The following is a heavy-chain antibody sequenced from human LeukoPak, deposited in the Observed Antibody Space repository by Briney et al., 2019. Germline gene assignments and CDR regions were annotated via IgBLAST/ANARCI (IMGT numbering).Heavy chain of an antibody. CDR3: ARRYFYDSGGYYYYFDY. CDR1: GGSISSSTYY. J-gene: IGHJ4*02. Sequence: SETLSLTCTVSGGSISSSTYYWGWIRQPPGKGLEWIGSIFYSGSTYYNPSLKSRVTISVDTSKNQFSLKLNSVTAADTAVYYCARRYFYDSGGYYYYFDYWGQGTLVTVSS. CDR2: IFYSGST. D-gene: IGHD3-22*01. V-gene: IGHV4-39*01.